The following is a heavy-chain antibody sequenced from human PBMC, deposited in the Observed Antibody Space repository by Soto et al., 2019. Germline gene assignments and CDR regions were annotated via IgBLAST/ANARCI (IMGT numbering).Heavy chain of an antibody. Sequence: EVQLVESGGCLVQPGGSLRLSCAASEFTFSGRSVHWVRQAPGKGLVWVSGIDKVGTDSTYADSVKGRFTSSRDNAKNTVYLHMNSLRVEDTAVYYCARGWFGPDVWGKGTTVTVSS. CDR1: EFTFSGRS. CDR2: IDKVGTDS. CDR3: ARGWFGPDV. D-gene: IGHD3-10*01. J-gene: IGHJ6*03. V-gene: IGHV3-74*01.